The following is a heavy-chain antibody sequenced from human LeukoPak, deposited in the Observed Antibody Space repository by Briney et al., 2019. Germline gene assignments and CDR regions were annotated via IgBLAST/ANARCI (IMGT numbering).Heavy chain of an antibody. CDR3: AKDPGRRDSSGYYDY. J-gene: IGHJ4*02. Sequence: PGGSLRLSCAASGFTFSSYGMSWVRQAPGKGLEWVSAISGSGGSTYYADSVKGRFTISRDNSKNTLYLQMNSLRAEDTAVYYCAKDPGRRDSSGYYDYWGQGTLVTVSS. CDR1: GFTFSSYG. V-gene: IGHV3-23*01. CDR2: ISGSGGST. D-gene: IGHD3-22*01.